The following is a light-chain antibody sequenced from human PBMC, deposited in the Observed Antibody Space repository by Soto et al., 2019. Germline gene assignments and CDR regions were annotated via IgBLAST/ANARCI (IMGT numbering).Light chain of an antibody. V-gene: IGKV3-20*01. CDR3: QQYCSSGT. Sequence: IVLTQSPGTLSLSPGERATLYCRASQSVSNNYLAWYQQKPGQAPRLLIYGASNRATGIPDRFSGSGSGTDFTLTISRLEPEDFAVYYCQQYCSSGTFGQGAKVDI. J-gene: IGKJ1*01. CDR1: QSVSNNY. CDR2: GAS.